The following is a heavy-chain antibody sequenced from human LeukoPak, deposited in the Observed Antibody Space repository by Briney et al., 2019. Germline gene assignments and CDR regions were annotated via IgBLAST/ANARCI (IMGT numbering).Heavy chain of an antibody. CDR2: INHSGST. D-gene: IGHD6-19*01. CDR1: GGSFSGYY. CDR3: ARSSGWIDY. V-gene: IGHV4-34*01. Sequence: SETLSLTCAVYGGSFSGYYWSWIRQPPGKGLEWIGEINHSGSTNYNPSLKSRVTISVDTSKNQLSLKLSSVTAADTAVYFCARSSGWIDYWGQGTLVTVSS. J-gene: IGHJ4*02.